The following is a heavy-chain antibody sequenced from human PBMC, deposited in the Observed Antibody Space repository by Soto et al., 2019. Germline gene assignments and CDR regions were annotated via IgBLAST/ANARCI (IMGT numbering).Heavy chain of an antibody. J-gene: IGHJ3*02. CDR2: SRNKAKRYTT. Sequence: EVQVVESGGGLAQPGGSLRLSCAGSGFTFSDHYMDWVRQAPGKGLEWVGRSRNKAKRYTTEYAASVKGRFTISRDDSKNSLYLQMNSLNTEDTAVYYCARISAAASNAFDIWGRGTMVTVSS. D-gene: IGHD6-13*01. V-gene: IGHV3-72*01. CDR3: ARISAAASNAFDI. CDR1: GFTFSDHY.